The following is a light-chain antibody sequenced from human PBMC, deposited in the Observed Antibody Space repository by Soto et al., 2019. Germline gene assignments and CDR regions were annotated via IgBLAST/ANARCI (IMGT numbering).Light chain of an antibody. J-gene: IGKJ5*01. CDR1: QDIGNW. Sequence: DIQMTQSPFSVSASVGDRVTITCRASQDIGNWMTWYQQKPGKAPKLLIYSASTLVRGVPSRFSGSGSGTELTLTISGLQPEDSLTYYCQQAKSFPITFGQGTRLEIK. CDR2: SAS. V-gene: IGKV1-12*01. CDR3: QQAKSFPIT.